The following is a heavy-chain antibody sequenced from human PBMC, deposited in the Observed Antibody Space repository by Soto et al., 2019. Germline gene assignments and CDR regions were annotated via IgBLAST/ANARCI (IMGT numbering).Heavy chain of an antibody. Sequence: PSETLSLTCAVYGGSFSGYYWSWIRQPPGKGLEWIGEINHSGSTNYNPSLKSRVTISVDTSKNQFSLKLSSVTAADTAVYYCASHTMVRGKWDWFDPWGQGTLVTVSS. D-gene: IGHD3-10*01. J-gene: IGHJ5*02. CDR3: ASHTMVRGKWDWFDP. CDR1: GGSFSGYY. CDR2: INHSGST. V-gene: IGHV4-34*01.